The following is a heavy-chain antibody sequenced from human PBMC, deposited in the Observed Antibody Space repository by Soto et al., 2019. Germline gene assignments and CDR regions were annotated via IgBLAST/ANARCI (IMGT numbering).Heavy chain of an antibody. CDR1: GFTFGDYA. CDR2: IRSKAYGGTT. Sequence: PGGSLRLSCTASGFTFGDYAMSWFRQAPGKGLEWVGFIRSKAYGGTTEYAASVKGRFTISRDDSKSIAYLQMNSLKTEDTAVYYCTGLLEYYYDSSGYPDPFDYWGQGTLVTVSS. CDR3: TGLLEYYYDSSGYPDPFDY. D-gene: IGHD3-22*01. J-gene: IGHJ4*02. V-gene: IGHV3-49*03.